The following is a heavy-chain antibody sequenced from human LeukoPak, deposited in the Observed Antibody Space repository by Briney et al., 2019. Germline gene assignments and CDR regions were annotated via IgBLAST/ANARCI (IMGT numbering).Heavy chain of an antibody. CDR1: GLTFSGYD. Sequence: GWSLRLSCAASGLTFSGYDMHWVRHATGKRLEWISGITPAGDTYYPGSVEGRFTISRENAKNSLYLQMNSLRAEDTAVYYCARELLTSGFWYFDLWGRGTLVTVSS. J-gene: IGHJ2*01. V-gene: IGHV3-13*01. CDR2: ITPAGDT. CDR3: ARELLTSGFWYFDL. D-gene: IGHD3-22*01.